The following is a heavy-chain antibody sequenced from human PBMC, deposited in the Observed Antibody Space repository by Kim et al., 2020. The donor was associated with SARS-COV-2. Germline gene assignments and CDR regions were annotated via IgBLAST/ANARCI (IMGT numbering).Heavy chain of an antibody. Sequence: GGSLRLSCAASGFTFSSYGMHWVRQAPGKGLEWVAVISYDGSNKYYADSVKGRFTISRDNSKNTLYLQMNSLRAEDTAVYYCAKVGGSDYLYYGMDVWGQGTTVTVSS. V-gene: IGHV3-30*18. CDR3: AKVGGSDYLYYGMDV. CDR1: GFTFSSYG. D-gene: IGHD1-26*01. CDR2: ISYDGSNK. J-gene: IGHJ6*02.